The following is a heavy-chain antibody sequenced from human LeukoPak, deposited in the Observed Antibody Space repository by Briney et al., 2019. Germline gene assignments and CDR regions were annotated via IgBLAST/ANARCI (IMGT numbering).Heavy chain of an antibody. CDR1: GGTFSSYA. CDR2: IIPIFGTA. Sequence: GASVKVSCKASGGTFSSYAISWVRQAPGQGLEWMGGIIPIFGTANYAQKFQGRVTITADESTSTAYMELSSLRSEDTAVYYCARHLPIAVAEYFLCLWGQGNLVTVSS. D-gene: IGHD6-19*01. J-gene: IGHJ4*02. V-gene: IGHV1-69*13. CDR3: ARHLPIAVAEYFLCL.